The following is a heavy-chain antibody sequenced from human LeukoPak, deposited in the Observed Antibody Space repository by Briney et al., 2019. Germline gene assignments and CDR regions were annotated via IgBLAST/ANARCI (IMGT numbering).Heavy chain of an antibody. CDR3: ARGRIQLWLRKVGDAFDI. D-gene: IGHD5-18*01. CDR2: INHSGST. Sequence: SETLSLTCTVSGGSISSYYWSWIRQPPGKGLEWIGEINHSGSTNYNPSLKSRVTISVDTSKNQFSLKLSSVTAADTAVYYCARGRIQLWLRKVGDAFDIWGQGTMVTVSS. CDR1: GGSISSYY. V-gene: IGHV4-34*01. J-gene: IGHJ3*02.